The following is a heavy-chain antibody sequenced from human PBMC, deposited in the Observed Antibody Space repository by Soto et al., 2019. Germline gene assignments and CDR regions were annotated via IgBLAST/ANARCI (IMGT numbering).Heavy chain of an antibody. D-gene: IGHD3-3*01. V-gene: IGHV3-23*01. CDR3: ARWSYLDY. J-gene: IGHJ4*02. CDR2: ISGSDGKT. Sequence: HPGGSLRLSCAASGFTFSGYWMSWVRQAPGKGLEWVSTISGSDGKTFYADSVKGRFSISRDTSQSTLYLQMNSLRADDTAMYYCARWSYLDYWGQGTRVTVSS. CDR1: GFTFSGYW.